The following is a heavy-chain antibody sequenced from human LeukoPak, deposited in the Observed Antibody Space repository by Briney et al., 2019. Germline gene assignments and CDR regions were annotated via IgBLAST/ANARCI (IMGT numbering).Heavy chain of an antibody. J-gene: IGHJ4*02. D-gene: IGHD1-26*01. Sequence: GGSLRLSCAASGFTFSSYAMHWVRQAPGKGLEWLSYISSSSSMIYYADSVKGRFTISRDNSKNTLYLQMNSLRAEGTAVYYCARELAKTTNFDYWGQGTLVTVSS. CDR3: ARELAKTTNFDY. V-gene: IGHV3-48*01. CDR1: GFTFSSYA. CDR2: ISSSSSMI.